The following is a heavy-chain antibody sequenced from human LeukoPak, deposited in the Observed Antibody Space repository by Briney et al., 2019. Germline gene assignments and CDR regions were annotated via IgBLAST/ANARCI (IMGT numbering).Heavy chain of an antibody. CDR1: GGSISNYY. CDR3: ARGKGVGTNPLHY. Sequence: SETLSLTCTVSGGSISNYYWSWFRQPPGKGLEWIAFIYYTGRTHYNPSLKSRVTISVDTSKDQFSLKLSSVTAADTAVYYCARGKGVGTNPLHYWGQGTLVTVSS. D-gene: IGHD1/OR15-1a*01. J-gene: IGHJ4*02. V-gene: IGHV4-59*01. CDR2: IYYTGRT.